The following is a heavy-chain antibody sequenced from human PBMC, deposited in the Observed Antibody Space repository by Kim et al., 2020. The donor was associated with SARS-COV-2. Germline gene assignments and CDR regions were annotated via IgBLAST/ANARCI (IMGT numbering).Heavy chain of an antibody. CDR3: ARAGLGYSYVRVLDY. CDR2: INHSGST. Sequence: SETLSLTCAVYGGSFSGYYWSWIRQPPGKGLEWIGEINHSGSTNYNPSLKSRVTISVDTSKNQFSLKLSSVTAADTAVYYCARAGLGYSYVRVLDYWGQGTLVTVSS. J-gene: IGHJ4*02. D-gene: IGHD5-18*01. V-gene: IGHV4-34*01. CDR1: GGSFSGYY.